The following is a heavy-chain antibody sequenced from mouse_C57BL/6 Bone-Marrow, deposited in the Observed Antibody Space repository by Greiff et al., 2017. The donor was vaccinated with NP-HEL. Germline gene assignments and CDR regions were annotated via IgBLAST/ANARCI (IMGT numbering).Heavy chain of an antibody. V-gene: IGHV1-76*01. J-gene: IGHJ4*01. D-gene: IGHD1-1*01. CDR1: GYTFTDYY. CDR3: ARDGSSYVGYAMDY. CDR2: IYPGSGNT. Sequence: VQLQQSGAELVRPGASVKLSCKASGYTFTDYYINWVKQRPGQGLEWIARIYPGSGNTYYNEKFKGKATLTAEKSSSTAYMQLSSLTSEDSAVYFCARDGSSYVGYAMDYWGQGTSVTVSS.